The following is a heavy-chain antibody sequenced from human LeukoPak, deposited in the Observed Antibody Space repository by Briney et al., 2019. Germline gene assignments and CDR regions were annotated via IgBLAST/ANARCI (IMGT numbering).Heavy chain of an antibody. J-gene: IGHJ4*02. CDR1: GYTFSNDW. Sequence: GESLKISCKGFGYTFSNDWIGWVRQMPGKGLEWMGIIYPGDSDTRYSPSFQGQVTISADKSISTAYLQWSSLKASDTAMYYCARRTRGVVVPAAMPAQYYFDYWGQGTLVTVSS. V-gene: IGHV5-51*01. D-gene: IGHD2-2*01. CDR3: ARRTRGVVVPAAMPAQYYFDY. CDR2: IYPGDSDT.